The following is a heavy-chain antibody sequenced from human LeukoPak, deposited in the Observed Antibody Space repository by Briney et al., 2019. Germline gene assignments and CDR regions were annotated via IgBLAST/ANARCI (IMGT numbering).Heavy chain of an antibody. D-gene: IGHD3-22*01. Sequence: GGSLRLSCAASGFTFSNYWMSWVRQAPGKGLEWVANIKQDGSEEYYVDSVKGRFTISRDNAKNSLYLHMNSLRAEDTAVYYCARDLLRLHFFDYWGQGTLVTVSS. CDR2: IKQDGSEE. J-gene: IGHJ4*02. CDR3: ARDLLRLHFFDY. V-gene: IGHV3-7*01. CDR1: GFTFSNYW.